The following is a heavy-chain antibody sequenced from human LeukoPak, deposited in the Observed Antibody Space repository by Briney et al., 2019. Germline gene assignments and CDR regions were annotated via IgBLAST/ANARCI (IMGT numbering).Heavy chain of an antibody. CDR1: GGSFSGYY. J-gene: IGHJ3*02. V-gene: IGHV4-34*01. CDR3: ARSPGTAMVSAFDI. CDR2: INHSGST. Sequence: SETLSLTCAVYGGSFSGYYWSWIRQPPGKGLEWIGEINHSGSTNYNPSLKSRVTISVDTSKNQFSLKLSSVTAADTAVYYCARSPGTAMVSAFDIWGQGTMVTVSS. D-gene: IGHD5-18*01.